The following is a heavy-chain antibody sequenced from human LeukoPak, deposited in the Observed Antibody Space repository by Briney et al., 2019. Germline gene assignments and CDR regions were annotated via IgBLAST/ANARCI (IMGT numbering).Heavy chain of an antibody. CDR3: ARVPKVVAARRYYYVDV. CDR2: IYYSGST. D-gene: IGHD2-15*01. V-gene: IGHV4-59*11. Sequence: SETLSLTCTVSGGSISSHYWSWIRQPPGKGLEWIGYIYYSGSTNYNPSLKSRVTISVDTSKNQFSLKLSSVTAADTAVYYCARVPKVVAARRYYYVDVWGRGTTVTVSS. J-gene: IGHJ6*03. CDR1: GGSISSHY.